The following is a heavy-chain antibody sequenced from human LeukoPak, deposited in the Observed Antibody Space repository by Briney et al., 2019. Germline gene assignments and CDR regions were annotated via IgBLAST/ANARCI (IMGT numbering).Heavy chain of an antibody. V-gene: IGHV1-46*01. Sequence: GASVKVSCKASGYTFTSYYMHWVRQAPGQGLEWMGIINPSGGSTSYAQKFQGRVTMTRDMSTSTVYMELSSLRSEDTAVYYCARGGIAARPYYYMDVWGKGTTVTISS. D-gene: IGHD6-6*01. J-gene: IGHJ6*03. CDR2: INPSGGST. CDR3: ARGGIAARPYYYMDV. CDR1: GYTFTSYY.